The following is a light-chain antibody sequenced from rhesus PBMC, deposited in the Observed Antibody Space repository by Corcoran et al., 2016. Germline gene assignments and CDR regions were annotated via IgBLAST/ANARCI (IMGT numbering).Light chain of an antibody. CDR3: QHYNSAPLT. CDR1: QGISRW. CDR2: KAS. Sequence: DIQMTQSPSSLSASVGDRVTITCRASQGISRWLAWYQQIPGNAPKLQIYKASSLQTGVPSRFSVSGSGTDCTLTISSLQPEDFATYYCQHYNSAPLTFGGGTKVETK. V-gene: IGKV1-21*01. J-gene: IGKJ4*01.